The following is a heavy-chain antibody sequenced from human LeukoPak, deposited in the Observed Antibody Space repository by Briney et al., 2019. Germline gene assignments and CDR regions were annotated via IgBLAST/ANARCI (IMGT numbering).Heavy chain of an antibody. J-gene: IGHJ4*02. D-gene: IGHD5-24*01. Sequence: PARSLRLSCAASGFTFSSYGMHWVRQAPGKGLEWVAVIWYDGSNKYYADSVKGRFTISSDNSKKTLYLLMNSLRAEDTAAYYCAKVNWGDGYNSGLDYWGQGTLVTVSS. CDR3: AKVNWGDGYNSGLDY. CDR1: GFTFSSYG. V-gene: IGHV3-33*06. CDR2: IWYDGSNK.